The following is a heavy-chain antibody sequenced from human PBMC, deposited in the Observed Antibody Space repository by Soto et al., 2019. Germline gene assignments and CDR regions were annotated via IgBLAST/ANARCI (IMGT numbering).Heavy chain of an antibody. CDR3: AKSVYNWNDGFFDY. Sequence: GGSLRLSCAASGFTFSTYGMHWVRQAPGKGLEWVAVISYDGVNKYYADSVKGRFTISRDNSQNTLYLQMNSLRAEDTAVYYCAKSVYNWNDGFFDYWGQGTLVTVSS. D-gene: IGHD1-1*01. J-gene: IGHJ4*02. CDR2: ISYDGVNK. V-gene: IGHV3-30*18. CDR1: GFTFSTYG.